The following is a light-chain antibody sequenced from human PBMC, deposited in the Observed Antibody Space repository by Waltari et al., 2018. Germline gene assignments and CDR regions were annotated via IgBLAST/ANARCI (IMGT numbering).Light chain of an antibody. CDR1: NIASKR. Sequence: SYVLTQTPSVSLAPGQEGIITSGGENIASKRVPRYQIPPGQAPVLVLFYDSHRPPGIPDRFSGSNSGNTATLTIIRVEDDDEADYFCQVWDDSNNSGVFGGGTKLTVL. CDR3: QVWDDSNNSGV. V-gene: IGLV3-21*02. CDR2: YDS. J-gene: IGLJ2*01.